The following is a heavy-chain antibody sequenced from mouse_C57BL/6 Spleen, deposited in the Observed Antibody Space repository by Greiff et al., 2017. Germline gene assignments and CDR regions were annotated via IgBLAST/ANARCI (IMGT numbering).Heavy chain of an antibody. V-gene: IGHV1-67*01. CDR2: ISTYYGDA. D-gene: IGHD2-3*01. CDR3: ARWLLRGAY. CDR1: GYTFPDYA. J-gene: IGHJ3*01. Sequence: VPVVASGPELVRPGVSVKISCTGSGYTFPDYAMHWVKQSHSKSLVCIGVISTYYGDASYNQKFKDKATMTVDKSSSTAYMELARLTSEDSAVYYCARWLLRGAYWGQGTLVTVSA.